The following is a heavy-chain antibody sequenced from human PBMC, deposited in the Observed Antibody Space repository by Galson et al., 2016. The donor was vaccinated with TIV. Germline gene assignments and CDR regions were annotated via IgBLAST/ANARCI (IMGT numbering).Heavy chain of an antibody. J-gene: IGHJ4*02. CDR2: ISHDRSDQ. V-gene: IGHV3-33*01. Sequence: SLRLSCAASGFTFGSYGMHWVRQAPGKGLEWVAMISHDRSDQYYGNSVKGRFTISRDKSKKNLYLQMNSLTAEDTAVYYCARQWQSYYLDYWGQGTLVTISS. CDR3: ARQWQSYYLDY. CDR1: GFTFGSYG. D-gene: IGHD6-19*01.